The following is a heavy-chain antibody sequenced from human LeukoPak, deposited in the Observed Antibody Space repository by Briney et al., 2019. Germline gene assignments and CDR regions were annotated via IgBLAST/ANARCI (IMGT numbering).Heavy chain of an antibody. V-gene: IGHV4-30-2*01. CDR2: LYQTTST. Sequence: SETLSLTCDVSGGSISSGDYSWSWIRQPPGKGLEWIGYLYQTTSTYYSPSLKSRVTMSLDRSKNQFSLKLSSVTAADTAMYYCARRPRSSGSHDGPSGLDYWGQGILVTVSS. CDR3: ARRPRSSGSHDGPSGLDY. D-gene: IGHD1-26*01. CDR1: GGSISSGDYS. J-gene: IGHJ4*02.